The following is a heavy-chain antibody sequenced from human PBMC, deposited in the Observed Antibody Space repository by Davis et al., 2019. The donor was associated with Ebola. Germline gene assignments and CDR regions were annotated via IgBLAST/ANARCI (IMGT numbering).Heavy chain of an antibody. CDR3: ARTLGYCSSTSCYSYYFDY. D-gene: IGHD2-2*01. CDR1: GYTFTSHG. CDR2: ISAYNGNT. V-gene: IGHV1-18*01. Sequence: SVTVSRLASGYTFTSHGISWVRQAPGQGLEWMGWISAYNGNTNYAQKLQGRVTMTTDTSTSTAYMELRSLRSDDTAVYYCARTLGYCSSTSCYSYYFDYWGQGTLVTVSS. J-gene: IGHJ4*02.